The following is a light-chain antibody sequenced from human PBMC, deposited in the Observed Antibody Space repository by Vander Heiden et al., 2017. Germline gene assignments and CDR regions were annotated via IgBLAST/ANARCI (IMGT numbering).Light chain of an antibody. CDR2: DAS. Sequence: EIVLTQSPDILSLSPGERATLSCRASQSVRNHLAWYQHKPGQAPRLLIYDASNRASGIPAKFSGSGSGTDFTLTISSLEAEDFAVYYCQHLSNRPPWTFGQGTKVENK. V-gene: IGKV3-11*01. CDR3: QHLSNRPPWT. CDR1: QSVRNH. J-gene: IGKJ1*01.